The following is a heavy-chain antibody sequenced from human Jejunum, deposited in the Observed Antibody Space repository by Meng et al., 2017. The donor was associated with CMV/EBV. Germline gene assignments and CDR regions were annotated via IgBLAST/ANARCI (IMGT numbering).Heavy chain of an antibody. CDR3: ARNARGSGY. Sequence: SCAASRFTFSTYWMTWVRQAPGKGLEWVANIKQDGSEKYYVDSVKGRFTISRDNAKNSLFLQMNSLRAEDTAMYYCARNARGSGYWGQGTLGTVSS. CDR2: IKQDGSEK. D-gene: IGHD3-10*01. J-gene: IGHJ4*02. V-gene: IGHV3-7*01. CDR1: RFTFSTYW.